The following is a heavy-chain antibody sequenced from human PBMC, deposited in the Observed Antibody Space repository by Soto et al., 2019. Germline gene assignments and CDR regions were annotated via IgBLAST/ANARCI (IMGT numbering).Heavy chain of an antibody. CDR2: IYYSGTT. CDR3: ARCSLVVVPAPGFDP. V-gene: IGHV4-38-2*01. Sequence: SETLSLTCAVSGYSISSGYYWGWIRQPPGKGLEWIGSIYYSGTTYYNPSLKSRVTISVDTSKNQFSLKLSSVSAADTALYYCARCSLVVVPAPGFDPWGRGTLVTVSS. D-gene: IGHD2-2*01. CDR1: GYSISSGYY. J-gene: IGHJ5*02.